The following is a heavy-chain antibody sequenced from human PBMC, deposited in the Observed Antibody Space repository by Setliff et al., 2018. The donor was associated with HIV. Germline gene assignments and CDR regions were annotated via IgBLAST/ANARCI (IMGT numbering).Heavy chain of an antibody. J-gene: IGHJ4*02. CDR1: GGSVNSATYY. CDR2: IDYSGSA. D-gene: IGHD5-18*01. V-gene: IGHV4-31*03. CDR3: AREGKTAMVTKYDY. Sequence: SETLSLTCTVSGGSVNSATYYWSWIRQHPGKGLEWIGYIDYSGSAFYNPSLKSRITISVDTSKNQFPLRMKSVTAADTAMYYCAREGKTAMVTKYDYWGQGTMVTVSS.